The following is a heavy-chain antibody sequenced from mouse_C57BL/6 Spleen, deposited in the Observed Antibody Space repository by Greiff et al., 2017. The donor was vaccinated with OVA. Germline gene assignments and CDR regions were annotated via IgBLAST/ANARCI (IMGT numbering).Heavy chain of an antibody. V-gene: IGHV5-17*03. CDR1: GFTFSDYG. CDR2: ISSGSSTI. J-gene: IGHJ3*01. Sequence: EVHLVESGGGLVKPGGSLKLSCAASGFTFSDYGMHWVRQAPEKGLEWVAYISSGSSTIYYADTVKGRFTISRDNAKNNLYLQMSQLKSEDTAMYYCARSGYYGSSSSWFAYWGQGTLVTVSA. CDR3: ARSGYYGSSSSWFAY. D-gene: IGHD1-1*01.